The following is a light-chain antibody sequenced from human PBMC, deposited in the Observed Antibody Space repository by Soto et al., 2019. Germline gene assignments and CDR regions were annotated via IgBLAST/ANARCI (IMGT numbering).Light chain of an antibody. Sequence: QSALTQPPSASGSPGQSVAISCTGTSSDVGGYNYVSWFQQHPGKAPKLIIYEVTKRPSGVPDRFSGSKSGSTASLTVSGLQAEDEADYYCSSYAGSNILGVFGGGTKVTVL. CDR1: SSDVGGYNY. V-gene: IGLV2-8*01. J-gene: IGLJ2*01. CDR3: SSYAGSNILGV. CDR2: EVT.